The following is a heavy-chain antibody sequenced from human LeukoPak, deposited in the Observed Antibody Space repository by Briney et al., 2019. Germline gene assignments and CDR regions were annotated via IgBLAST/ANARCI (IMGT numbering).Heavy chain of an antibody. J-gene: IGHJ6*03. CDR2: IYYSGST. CDR3: ASTGYSSGWYDYYYYYMDV. V-gene: IGHV4-59*01. Sequence: SETLSLTCTVSGGSISSYYWSWIRQPPGKGLDWIGYIYYSGSTNYNPSLKSRVTISVDTSKNQFSLKLSSVTAADTAVYYCASTGYSSGWYDYYYYYMDVWGKGTTVTVSS. CDR1: GGSISSYY. D-gene: IGHD6-19*01.